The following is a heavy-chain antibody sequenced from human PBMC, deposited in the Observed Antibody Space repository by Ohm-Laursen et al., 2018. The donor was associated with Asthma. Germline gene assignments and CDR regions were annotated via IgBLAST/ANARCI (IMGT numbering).Heavy chain of an antibody. J-gene: IGHJ5*02. Sequence: PSQTLSLTCPVSGGSVSSGSYSWSWIRQPPGKGLEWIGYIYHSGSTYYNPSLKSRVTISVDRSKNQFSLKLSSVTAADTAVYYCATTQRYCSGGSCLIPNGPWGQGTLVTVSS. V-gene: IGHV4-30-2*01. D-gene: IGHD2-15*01. CDR3: ATTQRYCSGGSCLIPNGP. CDR1: GGSVSSGSYS. CDR2: IYHSGST.